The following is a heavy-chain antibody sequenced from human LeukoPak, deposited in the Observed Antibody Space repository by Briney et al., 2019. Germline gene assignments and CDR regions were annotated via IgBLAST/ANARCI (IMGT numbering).Heavy chain of an antibody. V-gene: IGHV1-2*02. Sequence: ASVKVSCKASGYTFTGYYMHWVRQAPGQGLEWMGWINPNSGGTNYAQKFQGRVTMTRDTSISTAYMELSRLRSDDTAVYYCASAITMVRGVIYYYYMDVWGKGTTVTVSS. J-gene: IGHJ6*03. D-gene: IGHD3-10*01. CDR2: INPNSGGT. CDR3: ASAITMVRGVIYYYYMDV. CDR1: GYTFTGYY.